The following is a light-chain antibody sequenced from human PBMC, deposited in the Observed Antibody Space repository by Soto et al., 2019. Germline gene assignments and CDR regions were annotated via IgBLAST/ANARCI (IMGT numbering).Light chain of an antibody. J-gene: IGLJ2*01. Sequence: QSVLTQPASVSGSPGQSITISCTGTSSDVGGYNYVSWYQHHPGKAPKLMIYDVSDRPSGVSNRFSGSKSGNTASLTISGLQAEDEADYYCSSYTSSSTPVVFGGGTKL. CDR2: DVS. V-gene: IGLV2-14*03. CDR3: SSYTSSSTPVV. CDR1: SSDVGGYNY.